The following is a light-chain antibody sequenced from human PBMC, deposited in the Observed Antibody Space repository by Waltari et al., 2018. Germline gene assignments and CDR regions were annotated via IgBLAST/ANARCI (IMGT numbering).Light chain of an antibody. J-gene: IGKJ1*01. V-gene: IGKV1-39*01. CDR3: QQSYSTWT. CDR1: QNINSF. Sequence: DIQMTQSPSSLSASVGDRVTITCRASQNINSFLNWYQQKPGRAPKLLIYAASSLHSGVPSRFSGSGSGTDYTITISSLQPEDFATYYCQQSYSTWTSGHGTKVEI. CDR2: AAS.